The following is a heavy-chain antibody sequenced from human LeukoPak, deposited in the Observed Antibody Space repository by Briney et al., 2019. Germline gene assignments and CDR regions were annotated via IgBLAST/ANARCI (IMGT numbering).Heavy chain of an antibody. CDR2: ISSSSSTI. CDR1: GFTFSSYS. J-gene: IGHJ4*02. V-gene: IGHV3-48*01. D-gene: IGHD6-13*01. Sequence: GGSLRLSCAASGFTFSSYSMNWVRQAPGKGLEWVSYISSSSSTIYYADSVEGRFTISRDNAKNSLYLQMNSLRAEDTAVYYCARVRIAGFDYWGQGTLVTVSS. CDR3: ARVRIAGFDY.